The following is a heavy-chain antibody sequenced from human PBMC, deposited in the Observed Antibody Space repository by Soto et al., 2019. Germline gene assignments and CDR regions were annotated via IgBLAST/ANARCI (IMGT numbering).Heavy chain of an antibody. J-gene: IGHJ4*02. D-gene: IGHD1-1*01. V-gene: IGHV3-21*01. CDR2: ISSRSTNI. CDR3: AREERSHFDS. CDR1: GFTFSGYS. Sequence: NPGGSLRLSCVGSGFTFSGYSMAWVRQAPGRGLEWVASISSRSTNIDYADSVKGRFTISRDNAKNSLYLQMNSLRAEDTAVYYCAREERSHFDSWGQGTLVTVSS.